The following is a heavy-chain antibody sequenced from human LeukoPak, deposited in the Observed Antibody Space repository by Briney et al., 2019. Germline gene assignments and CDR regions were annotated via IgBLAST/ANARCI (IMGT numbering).Heavy chain of an antibody. V-gene: IGHV3-7*03. Sequence: GGSLRLSCVASGFTFSTSWMSWVRQAPGGGLEFVANINPDESTKNYVDSVKGRFTISRDNAKNSLYLQMNSLRAEDTAVYYCARERYGNYNWGQGTLVTVSS. CDR2: INPDESTK. D-gene: IGHD4-11*01. CDR1: GFTFSTSW. CDR3: ARERYGNYN. J-gene: IGHJ4*02.